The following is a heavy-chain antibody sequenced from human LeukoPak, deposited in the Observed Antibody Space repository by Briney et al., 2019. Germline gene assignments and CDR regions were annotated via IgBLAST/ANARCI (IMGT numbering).Heavy chain of an antibody. V-gene: IGHV4-4*07. CDR1: GGSISSYY. J-gene: IGHJ4*02. Sequence: PSETLSLTCTVSGGSISSYYWSWIRQPAGKGLEWIGRIYTSGSTNYNPSPKRRVTMSVDTSKNQFSLKLSSVTAADPAVYSCARAGYGGNPGYFDYWGQGTLVTVSS. D-gene: IGHD4-23*01. CDR3: ARAGYGGNPGYFDY. CDR2: IYTSGST.